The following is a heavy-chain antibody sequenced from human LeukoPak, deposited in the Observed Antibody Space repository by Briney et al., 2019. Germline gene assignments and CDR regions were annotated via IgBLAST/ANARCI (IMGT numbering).Heavy chain of an antibody. V-gene: IGHV3-21*01. CDR3: ARAVRYYGSGNRLTNWFDP. J-gene: IGHJ5*02. CDR2: ISSSSSYI. Sequence: GGSLRLSCAASGFTFSSYSMNWVRQAPGKGLEWVSSISSSSSYIYYADSVKGRFTISRDNAKNSLYLQVNSLRAEDTAVYYCARAVRYYGSGNRLTNWFDPWGQGTLVTVSS. CDR1: GFTFSSYS. D-gene: IGHD3-10*01.